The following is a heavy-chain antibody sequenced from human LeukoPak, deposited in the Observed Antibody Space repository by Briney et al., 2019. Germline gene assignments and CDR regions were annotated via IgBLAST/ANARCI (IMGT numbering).Heavy chain of an antibody. Sequence: VKVSCKASGYTFTSYDINWVRQAPGQGLEWMGGIIPIFGTANYAQKFRGRVTITADESTSTAYMELSSLRSEDTAVYYCARARATIVSDAFDIWGQGTMVTVSS. CDR1: GYTFTSYD. V-gene: IGHV1-69*13. D-gene: IGHD1-26*01. J-gene: IGHJ3*02. CDR3: ARARATIVSDAFDI. CDR2: IIPIFGTA.